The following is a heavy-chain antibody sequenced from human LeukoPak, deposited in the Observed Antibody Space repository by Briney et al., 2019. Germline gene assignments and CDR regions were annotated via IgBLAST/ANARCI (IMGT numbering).Heavy chain of an antibody. V-gene: IGHV3-49*03. J-gene: IGHJ6*03. CDR2: IRSRSYGGTT. CDR3: ARYKCSAGSCCTDYYYYMDV. D-gene: IGHD2-15*01. Sequence: GGSLRLSCTASGFTFNNYAMSWFRQAPGKGLEWVGFIRSRSYGGTTEYAASVKGRFSISRGDSKSIAYLQMNSLKTEDTAVYFCARYKCSAGSCCTDYYYYMDVWGQGTTVTVSS. CDR1: GFTFNNYA.